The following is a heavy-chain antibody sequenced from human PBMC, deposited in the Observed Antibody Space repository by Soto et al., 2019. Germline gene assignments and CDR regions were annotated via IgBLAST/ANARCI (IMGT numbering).Heavy chain of an antibody. CDR3: ARGGLDIVVVPAAIGTYY. CDR1: GFTFSSYG. Sequence: QVQLVESGGGVVKPGRSLRLSCAASGFTFSSYGMHWVRQAPGKGLEWVAVIWYDGSNKYYADSVKGRFTISRDNSKNTLYMQMNSLRAEDTAVYYCARGGLDIVVVPAAIGTYYWGQGTLVTVSS. D-gene: IGHD2-2*01. V-gene: IGHV3-33*01. CDR2: IWYDGSNK. J-gene: IGHJ4*02.